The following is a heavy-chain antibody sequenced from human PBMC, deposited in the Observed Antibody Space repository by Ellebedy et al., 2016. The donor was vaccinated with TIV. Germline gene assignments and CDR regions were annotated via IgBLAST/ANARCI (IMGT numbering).Heavy chain of an antibody. CDR2: LYYNVST. CDR1: GGSISSSSYY. CDR3: ARAYDYVWGNYRYKPPYMDV. V-gene: IGHV4-39*07. J-gene: IGHJ6*03. Sequence: MPSETLSLTCTVSGGSISSSSYYWGWIRQPPGKGLEWIGSLYYNVSTYYNPSLKSRVTISGDTSKNQFSLKLSFVTAADTAVYYCARAYDYVWGNYRYKPPYMDVWGSGTTVFVSS. D-gene: IGHD3-16*02.